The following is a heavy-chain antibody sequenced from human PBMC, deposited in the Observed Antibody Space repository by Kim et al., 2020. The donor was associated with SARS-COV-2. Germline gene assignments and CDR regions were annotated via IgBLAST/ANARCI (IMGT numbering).Heavy chain of an antibody. CDR1: GFTFSNTW. V-gene: IGHV3-7*03. J-gene: IGHJ6*02. CDR3: ARDGDEYWSRISCQSGHWYYGLNI. Sequence: GGSLRLSCAASGFTFSNTWMSWVRQAPGMGLEWVANITEDGSQTYYVDSVKGRFTIYRNNAKNSVYLQMNSLGAEDTAVYYCARDGDEYWSRISCQSGHWYYGLNIWGQGTTVTVSS. CDR2: ITEDGSQT. D-gene: IGHD2-2*01.